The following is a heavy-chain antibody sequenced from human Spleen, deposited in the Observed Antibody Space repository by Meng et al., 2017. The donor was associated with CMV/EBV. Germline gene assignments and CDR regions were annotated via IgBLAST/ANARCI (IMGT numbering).Heavy chain of an antibody. CDR2: ISGGCADT. Sequence: SLKISCAVSGFTFNTYAMSWDRQAPGKGLEWFSTISGGCADTYYADSVKGRITMSRDNSKNTLFLEMHALRAADTAVYYCAKRDIAVVIAGNVGYFDYWGQGTLVTVSS. CDR3: AKRDIAVVIAGNVGYFDY. V-gene: IGHV3-23*01. CDR1: GFTFNTYA. J-gene: IGHJ4*02. D-gene: IGHD2-15*01.